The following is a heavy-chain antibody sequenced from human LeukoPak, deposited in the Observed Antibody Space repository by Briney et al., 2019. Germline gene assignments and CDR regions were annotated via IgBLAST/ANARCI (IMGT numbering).Heavy chain of an antibody. Sequence: GGSLRLSCAAAGLSFADYSMRCVSQAPGKGLEWVSLISWDGGSTYYGDSVKGRFTISRDNSKNSLYLQMNSLRTEDTALYYCAKDTSRGYNYYYYMDVWGKGTTVTVSS. D-gene: IGHD5-12*01. CDR1: GLSFADYS. J-gene: IGHJ6*03. CDR3: AKDTSRGYNYYYYMDV. CDR2: ISWDGGST. V-gene: IGHV3-43*01.